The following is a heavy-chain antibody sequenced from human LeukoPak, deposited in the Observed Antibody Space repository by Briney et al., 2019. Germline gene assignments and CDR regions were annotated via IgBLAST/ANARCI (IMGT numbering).Heavy chain of an antibody. CDR1: GGSISSYY. V-gene: IGHV4-59*08. Sequence: SETLSLTCTVSGGSISSYYWSWIRQPPGKGLEWIGYIYYSGSTDYNPSLKSRVTISVDTSKNQFSLKLSSVTAADTAVYYCARKNSYAFDYWGQGTLVTVSS. CDR3: ARKNSYAFDY. D-gene: IGHD4-23*01. CDR2: IYYSGST. J-gene: IGHJ4*02.